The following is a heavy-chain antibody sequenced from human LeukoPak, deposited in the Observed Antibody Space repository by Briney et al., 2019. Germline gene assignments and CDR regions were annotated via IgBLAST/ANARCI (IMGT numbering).Heavy chain of an antibody. CDR1: SGSISSYY. Sequence: SETLSLTCTVSSGSISSYYWSWIRQPPGKGLEWIGYICYSGSTNYNPSLKSRVTISVDTSKNQFSLKLSSVTAADTAVYYCARAHAERWLQPYFDYWGQGTLVTVSS. V-gene: IGHV4-59*01. CDR2: ICYSGST. D-gene: IGHD5-24*01. J-gene: IGHJ4*02. CDR3: ARAHAERWLQPYFDY.